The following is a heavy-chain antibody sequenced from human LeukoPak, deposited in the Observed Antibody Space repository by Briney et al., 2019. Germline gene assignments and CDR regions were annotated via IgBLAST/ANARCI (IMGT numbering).Heavy chain of an antibody. V-gene: IGHV3-48*01. CDR1: GFTFSSYS. D-gene: IGHD2-15*01. CDR3: ARDHYWALDY. Sequence: SGGSLRLSCAASGFTFSSYSMNWVRQAPGKGLEWVSYITSDGNTIFYADSVRDRFTISRDNAKNSLYLQMNSLRAEDTAIYYCARDHYWALDYWGQGTLVTVSS. CDR2: ITSDGNTI. J-gene: IGHJ4*02.